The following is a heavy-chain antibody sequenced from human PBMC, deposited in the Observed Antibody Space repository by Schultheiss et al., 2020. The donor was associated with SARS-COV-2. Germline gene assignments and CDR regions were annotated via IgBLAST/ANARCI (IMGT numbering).Heavy chain of an antibody. Sequence: GGSLRLSCAASGFTFSSYAMSWVRQAPGKGLEWVSYINPGSGAIYYADSVKGRFTISRDSAKNSLYLQMNSLRAEDTAVYYCARDKDWSFDYWGQGTLVTVSS. V-gene: IGHV3-48*01. CDR1: GFTFSSYA. CDR3: ARDKDWSFDY. CDR2: INPGSGAI. J-gene: IGHJ4*02. D-gene: IGHD3/OR15-3a*01.